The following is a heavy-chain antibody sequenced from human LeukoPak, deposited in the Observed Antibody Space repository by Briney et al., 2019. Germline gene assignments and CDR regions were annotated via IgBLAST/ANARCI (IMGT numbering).Heavy chain of an antibody. V-gene: IGHV3-64*03. CDR2: IISNGEST. D-gene: IGHD6-13*01. CDR1: GFTFSGYA. CDR3: VKSASTWYLFDY. J-gene: IGHJ4*02. Sequence: GGSLRLSCSASGFTFSGYAMHWVRQAPGKGLEYVSAIISNGESTYYSDSVKDRFTISRDNSKNTLYLQMSSLRPEDTTVYYCVKSASTWYLFDYWGQGTLVTVSS.